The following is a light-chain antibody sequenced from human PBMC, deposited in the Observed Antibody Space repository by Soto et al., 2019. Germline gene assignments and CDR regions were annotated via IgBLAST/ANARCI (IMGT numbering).Light chain of an antibody. CDR3: SSYSTTSSPHVL. CDR1: RSDVGRYNY. Sequence: QSVLTQPASVSGSPGQSITISCTGTRSDVGRYNYVSWYQQHPGKAPKLLIYEVTYRPSGVSTRFSASKSGSTASLTISGIQAEDEAYYYCSSYSTTSSPHVLFGGGTQLTVL. CDR2: EVT. J-gene: IGLJ2*01. V-gene: IGLV2-14*01.